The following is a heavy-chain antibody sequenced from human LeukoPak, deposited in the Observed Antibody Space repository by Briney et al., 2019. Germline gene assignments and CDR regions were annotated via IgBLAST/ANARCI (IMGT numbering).Heavy chain of an antibody. Sequence: GGSLRLSCAASGFTFSSYGIHWVRQAPGKGLEWVAFIRYDGSNKYYTDSVKGRFTISRDNSKNTLYLQMNSLRAEDTAVYYCAKKYNTGLDPWGQGTLVTVSS. CDR1: GFTFSSYG. CDR2: IRYDGSNK. D-gene: IGHD1-14*01. V-gene: IGHV3-30*02. CDR3: AKKYNTGLDP. J-gene: IGHJ5*02.